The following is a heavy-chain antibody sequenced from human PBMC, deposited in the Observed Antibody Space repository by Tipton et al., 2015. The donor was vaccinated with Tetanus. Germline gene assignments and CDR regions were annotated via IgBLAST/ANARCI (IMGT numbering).Heavy chain of an antibody. D-gene: IGHD6-19*01. CDR1: GGSISSNY. V-gene: IGHV4-4*08. CDR2: IYDTGDA. CDR3: ASLIEPYSSGWRNWFDA. J-gene: IGHJ5*02. Sequence: TLSLTCTVSGGSISSNYWSWIRQPPGKGLEWMGYIYDTGDAKYNPSLKSRVTMTVDTSKNQFSLSLTSVTAADTAMYYCASLIEPYSSGWRNWFDAWGQGSLVTVSS.